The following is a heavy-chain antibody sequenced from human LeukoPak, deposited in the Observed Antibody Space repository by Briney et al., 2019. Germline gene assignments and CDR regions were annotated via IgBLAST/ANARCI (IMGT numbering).Heavy chain of an antibody. CDR1: GGSISSYY. V-gene: IGHV4-59*01. CDR3: AATYYDFWSGYPSKNWFDP. J-gene: IGHJ5*02. D-gene: IGHD3-3*01. Sequence: SETLSLTCTASGGSISSYYWSWIRQPPGKGLEWIGYIYYSGSTNYNPSLKSRVTISVDTSKNQFSLKLSSVTAADTAVYYCAATYYDFWSGYPSKNWFDPWGQGTLVTVSS. CDR2: IYYSGST.